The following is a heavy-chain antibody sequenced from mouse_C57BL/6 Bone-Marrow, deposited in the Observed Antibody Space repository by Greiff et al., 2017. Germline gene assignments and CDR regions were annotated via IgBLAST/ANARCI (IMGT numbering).Heavy chain of an antibody. Sequence: VQGVESGPELVKPGASVKISCKASGYAFSSSWMNWVKQRPGKGLEWIGRIYPGDGDTNYNGKFKGKATLTAYKSSSTAYMQLSSLTSEDSAVYFCASYGRAWFAYWGQGTLVTVSA. D-gene: IGHD1-1*01. J-gene: IGHJ3*01. CDR3: ASYGRAWFAY. CDR2: IYPGDGDT. V-gene: IGHV1-82*01. CDR1: GYAFSSSW.